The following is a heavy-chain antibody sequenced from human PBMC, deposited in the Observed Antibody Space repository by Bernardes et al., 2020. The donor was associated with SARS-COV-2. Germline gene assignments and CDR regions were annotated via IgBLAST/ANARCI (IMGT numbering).Heavy chain of an antibody. D-gene: IGHD3-3*02. CDR2: IYRGGST. V-gene: IGHV3-66*01. CDR1: GFTVRSNY. CDR3: ARELAYYGMDV. Sequence: GGSLRLSCAASGFTVRSNYMRWVRQAPGKGLEWVSVIYRGGSTYYAVSAMGSLTIIRDNYKNTMYLQMKSMRAEDTTAYYCARELAYYGMDVWGQGTTVTVSS. J-gene: IGHJ6*02.